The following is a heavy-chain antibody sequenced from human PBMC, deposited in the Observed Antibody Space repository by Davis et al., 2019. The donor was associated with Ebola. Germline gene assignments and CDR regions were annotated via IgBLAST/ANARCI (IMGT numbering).Heavy chain of an antibody. J-gene: IGHJ3*02. D-gene: IGHD6-6*01. Sequence: GESLKISCKDSGYRFTDYWIAWVRQMPGKGLEWMGIIYPDDSDTRYSPSFQGQVTISADKSISTAYLQWSSLKASDTAMYYCAISSIAARRGAAFDIWGQGTMVTVSS. CDR3: AISSIAARRGAAFDI. CDR1: GYRFTDYW. V-gene: IGHV5-51*01. CDR2: IYPDDSDT.